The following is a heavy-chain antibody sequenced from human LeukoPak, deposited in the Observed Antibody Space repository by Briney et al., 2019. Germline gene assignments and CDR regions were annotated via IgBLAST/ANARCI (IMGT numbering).Heavy chain of an antibody. CDR3: ARLPRYGGYDHFDY. V-gene: IGHV4-59*12. J-gene: IGHJ4*02. D-gene: IGHD5-12*01. Sequence: AETLSLTCTVSGDFIDSYDWSWIRQAPGKGLEWIGYIYYRGTTSYNPLPTSRVTIPAATSKNPFSLKLNSVTAADTPVYYCARLPRYGGYDHFDYWGQGILVIVPS. CDR2: IYYRGTT. CDR1: GDFIDSYD.